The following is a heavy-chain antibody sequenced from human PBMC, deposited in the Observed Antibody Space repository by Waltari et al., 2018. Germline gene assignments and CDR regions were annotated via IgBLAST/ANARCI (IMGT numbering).Heavy chain of an antibody. J-gene: IGHJ3*02. D-gene: IGHD3-22*01. V-gene: IGHV4-39*01. CDR3: ARPLGINTMIVGESGHDAFDI. CDR1: GGSISSSSYY. CDR2: IYYSGST. Sequence: QLQLQESGPGLVKPSETLSLTCAVSGGSISSSSYYWGWIRQPPGRGLGGIGRIYYSGSTYYNPALKSRVTISVDTYKNQFSLKLSSVTAADTAVYYCARPLGINTMIVGESGHDAFDIWGQGTMVTVSS.